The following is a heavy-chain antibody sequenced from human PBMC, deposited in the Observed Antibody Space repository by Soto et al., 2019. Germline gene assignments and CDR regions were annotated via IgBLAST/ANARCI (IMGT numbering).Heavy chain of an antibody. Sequence: QVQLQESGPGLVKPSQTLSLTCTVSGGSISSGDYYWSWIRQPPGKGLEWIGSIYYSGSTYYNPSPRSRVTISVDASKNQFSLKLSSVTGADTGVYYCARGGGIWFGELVEAYFDYWGQGTLVTVSS. CDR3: ARGGGIWFGELVEAYFDY. CDR2: IYYSGST. J-gene: IGHJ4*02. CDR1: GGSISSGDYY. V-gene: IGHV4-30-4*01. D-gene: IGHD3-10*01.